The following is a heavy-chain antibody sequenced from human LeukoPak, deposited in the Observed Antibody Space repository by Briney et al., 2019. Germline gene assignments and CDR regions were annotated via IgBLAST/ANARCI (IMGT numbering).Heavy chain of an antibody. CDR3: ARGKYCSSTSCSRYNWFDP. Sequence: SETLSLTCAVYGGSFSGYYWSWIRQPPGKGLEWIGEINHSGSTNYNPSLKSRVTISVDTSKNQFSLKLSSVTAADTAVYYCARGKYCSSTSCSRYNWFDPWGQGTLVTVSS. CDR1: GGSFSGYY. V-gene: IGHV4-34*01. CDR2: INHSGST. J-gene: IGHJ5*02. D-gene: IGHD2-2*01.